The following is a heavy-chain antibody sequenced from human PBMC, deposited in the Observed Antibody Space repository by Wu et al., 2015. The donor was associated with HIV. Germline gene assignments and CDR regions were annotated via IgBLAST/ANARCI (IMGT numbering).Heavy chain of an antibody. D-gene: IGHD3-10*01. V-gene: IGHV1-2*02. CDR1: GYTFTGYY. Sequence: QIQLVQSGAEVKKPGASVKVSCKASGYTFTGYYMHWVRQAPGQGLEWMGWINPNSGGTNYAQKFQGRVTMTTDESTSTAYMELSSLRSEDTAVYYCAREGFGENWYFDLWGRGTLVTVSS. CDR3: AREGFGENWYFDL. CDR2: INPNSGGT. J-gene: IGHJ2*01.